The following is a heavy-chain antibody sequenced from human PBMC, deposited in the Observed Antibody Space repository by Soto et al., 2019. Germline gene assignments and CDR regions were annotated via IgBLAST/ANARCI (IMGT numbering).Heavy chain of an antibody. CDR2: ISSNGGST. V-gene: IGHV3-64D*08. Sequence: PGGSLRLSCSASGFTFSSYAMHWVRQAPGKGLEYVSAISSNGGSTYYADSVKGRFTTSRDNSKNTLYLQMSSLRAEDTAVYYCVKDNESAWNYVRNWFDPWGQGTLVTVS. CDR1: GFTFSSYA. J-gene: IGHJ5*02. D-gene: IGHD1-7*01. CDR3: VKDNESAWNYVRNWFDP.